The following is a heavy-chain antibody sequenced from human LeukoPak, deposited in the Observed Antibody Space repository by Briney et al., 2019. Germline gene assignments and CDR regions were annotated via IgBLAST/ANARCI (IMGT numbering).Heavy chain of an antibody. CDR3: ARDGTHSGYDYPIDY. Sequence: ASVKVSCKASGYTFASYVISWVRQAPGQGLEWMGWISAYNGNTNYAQKLQGRVTMTTDTSTSTAYMELRSLRSDGTAVYYCARDGTHSGYDYPIDYWGQGTLVTVSS. CDR2: ISAYNGNT. J-gene: IGHJ4*02. V-gene: IGHV1-18*01. D-gene: IGHD5-12*01. CDR1: GYTFASYV.